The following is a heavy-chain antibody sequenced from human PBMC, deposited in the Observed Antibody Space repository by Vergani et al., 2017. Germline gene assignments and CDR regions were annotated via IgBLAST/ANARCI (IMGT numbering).Heavy chain of an antibody. CDR3: AKDFHSGYDLEERPFDY. J-gene: IGHJ4*02. D-gene: IGHD5-12*01. CDR1: GFTFSSYA. CDR2: ISGSGGST. Sequence: EVQLLESGGGLVQPGGSLRLSCAASGFTFSSYAMSWVRQAPGKGLEWVSAISGSGGSTYYADSVKGRFTISRDNSKNTLYLQMNSLRAEDTAVYYCAKDFHSGYDLEERPFDYWGQGTLVTVSS. V-gene: IGHV3-23*01.